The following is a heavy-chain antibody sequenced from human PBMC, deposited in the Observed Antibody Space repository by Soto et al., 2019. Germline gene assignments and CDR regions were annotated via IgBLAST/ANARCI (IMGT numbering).Heavy chain of an antibody. CDR3: ATELGENPASPFDA. CDR1: GVTFSSET. J-gene: IGHJ4*02. D-gene: IGHD3-10*01. CDR2: IIPLFGTA. Sequence: QVQLVQSGADVKKPGSSVKVSCQASGVTFSSETLGWVRQAPGQGLEWVGGIIPLFGTASYAQKFQGRVTITADESTSTVYMELSSLRSDDTAVYFCATELGENPASPFDAWCQGTLGTVS. V-gene: IGHV1-69*01.